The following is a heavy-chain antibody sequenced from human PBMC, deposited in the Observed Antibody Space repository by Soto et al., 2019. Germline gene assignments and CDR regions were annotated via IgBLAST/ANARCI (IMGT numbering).Heavy chain of an antibody. CDR1: GFTFNNYA. V-gene: IGHV3-30-3*01. CDR2: VSFEGSQK. Sequence: QVQLVESGGGVVQPGRSLRLSCTGSGFTFNNYAFHWVRQAPGKGLEWVAVVSFEGSQKSYADSVKGRFTISRDNSGNTLFLQMNNLRPDDTAVYYCARDQGYGDPVLDYWGQGTLVTVSS. D-gene: IGHD4-17*01. CDR3: ARDQGYGDPVLDY. J-gene: IGHJ4*02.